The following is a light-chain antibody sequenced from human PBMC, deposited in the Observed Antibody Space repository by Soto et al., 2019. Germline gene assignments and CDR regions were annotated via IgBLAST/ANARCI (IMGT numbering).Light chain of an antibody. Sequence: IVLTQSPDTLSLSPGERATLSCRASQSVSSNYLAWYQQKLGQAPRLLIYGASTRATGIPARFSGSGSGTEFTLTISSLQSEDCAVYYCQQYGSSPWTFGQGTKVDIK. CDR2: GAS. J-gene: IGKJ1*01. CDR3: QQYGSSPWT. CDR1: QSVSSNY. V-gene: IGKV3-20*01.